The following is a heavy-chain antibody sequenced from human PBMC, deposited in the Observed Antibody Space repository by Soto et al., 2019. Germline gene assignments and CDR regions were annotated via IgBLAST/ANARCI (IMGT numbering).Heavy chain of an antibody. CDR3: ARGPYGSGSYYPQPLDY. D-gene: IGHD3-10*01. Sequence: GSLRLSCAASGFTFNTYTMHWVRQAPGKGLEWVSYISSSSSTIYYADSVKGRFTISRDNAKNSLYLQMNSLRAEDTAVYYCARGPYGSGSYYPQPLDYWGQGTQVTVSS. J-gene: IGHJ4*02. CDR1: GFTFNTYT. V-gene: IGHV3-48*01. CDR2: ISSSSSTI.